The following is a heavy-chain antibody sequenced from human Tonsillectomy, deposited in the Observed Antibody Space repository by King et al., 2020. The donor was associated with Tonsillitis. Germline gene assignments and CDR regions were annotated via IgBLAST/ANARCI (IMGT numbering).Heavy chain of an antibody. CDR2: ISSSSSYT. Sequence: VQLVESGGGLVKPGGSLRLSCAASGFTFSDYYMSWIRQAPGKGLEGVSYISSSSSYTNYADSVKGRFTISRDNAKNSLYLQMNSLRAEDTAVYYCARAGGSLRFLEWLLDAFEIWGEGTMVTVSS. J-gene: IGHJ3*02. CDR1: GFTFSDYY. CDR3: ARAGGSLRFLEWLLDAFEI. V-gene: IGHV3-11*05. D-gene: IGHD3-3*01.